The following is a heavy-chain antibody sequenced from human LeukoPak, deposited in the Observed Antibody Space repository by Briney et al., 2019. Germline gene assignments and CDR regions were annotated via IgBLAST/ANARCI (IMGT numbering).Heavy chain of an antibody. J-gene: IGHJ5*02. CDR3: ARDIPSSYGPKNWFDP. CDR1: GGSFSGYY. Sequence: PSETLSLTCAVYGGSFSGYYWSWIRQPPGKGLEWIGEINHSGSTNYNPSLKSRVTTSVDTSKNQFSLKLRSVTAADTAVYYCARDIPSSYGPKNWFDPWGQGTLVTVSS. CDR2: INHSGST. D-gene: IGHD5-18*01. V-gene: IGHV4-34*01.